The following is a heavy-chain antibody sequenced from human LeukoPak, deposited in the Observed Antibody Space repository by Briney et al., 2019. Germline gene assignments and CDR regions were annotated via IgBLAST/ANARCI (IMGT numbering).Heavy chain of an antibody. D-gene: IGHD1-14*01. CDR3: ARENHGSFDY. CDR2: ISSSSRYI. V-gene: IGHV3-21*01. J-gene: IGHJ4*02. CDR1: GFSFSIWS. Sequence: GGSLRLSCAASGFSFSIWSVNWVRQAPGKGLEWVSYISSSSRYIYYADSVKGRFTISRDNAKNSLYLQMNSLRAEDTAVYYCARENHGSFDYWGQGTLVTVSS.